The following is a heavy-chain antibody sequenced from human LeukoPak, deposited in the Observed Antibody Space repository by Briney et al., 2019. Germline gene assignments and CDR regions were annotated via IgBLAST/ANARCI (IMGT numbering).Heavy chain of an antibody. CDR3: APYFDWLIFDFDY. D-gene: IGHD3-9*01. J-gene: IGHJ4*02. CDR1: GFTFSSYG. CDR2: ISGSGGST. V-gene: IGHV3-23*01. Sequence: GGSLRLSCAASGFTFSSYGMSWVRQAPGKGLEWVSAISGSGGSTYYADSVKGRFTISRDSSKNTLDLQMNSLRAEDTAVYYCAPYFDWLIFDFDYWGQGTLVTVSS.